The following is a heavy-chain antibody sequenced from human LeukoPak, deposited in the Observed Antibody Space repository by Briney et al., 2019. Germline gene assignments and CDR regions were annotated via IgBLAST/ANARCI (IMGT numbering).Heavy chain of an antibody. V-gene: IGHV5-51*01. CDR3: ASQVRYSSSFDY. D-gene: IGHD5-18*01. CDR1: GYSFSSYW. J-gene: IGHJ4*02. Sequence: GESLKISCKGSGYSFSSYWIAWVRQMPGEGLEWMGIIYPGDSDTRYSPSLQGQVTISADKSINTAYLQWSSLKASDTAMYYCASQVRYSSSFDYWGQGTLVTVSS. CDR2: IYPGDSDT.